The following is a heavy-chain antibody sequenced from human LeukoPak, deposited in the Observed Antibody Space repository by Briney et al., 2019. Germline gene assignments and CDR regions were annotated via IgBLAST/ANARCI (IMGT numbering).Heavy chain of an antibody. CDR2: LNWNGGST. J-gene: IGHJ4*02. D-gene: IGHD3-10*01. CDR1: GFTFDDNG. Sequence: GGSLRLSCAASGFTFDDNGMSWVRQAPGKGLEWVSGLNWNGGSTGYADSVKGRFTISRDNAKNSLYLQMNSLRVEDTALYYCATHSYYYGSGSYPHYLDYWGQGTLVTVSA. CDR3: ATHSYYYGSGSYPHYLDY. V-gene: IGHV3-20*04.